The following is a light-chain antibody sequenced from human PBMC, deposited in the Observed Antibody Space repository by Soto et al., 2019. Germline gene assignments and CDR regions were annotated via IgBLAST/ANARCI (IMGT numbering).Light chain of an antibody. CDR1: QSVSNY. Sequence: IGVAKSEITLTLSPGERATLFCRASQSVSNYLAWYQQKPGQAPRLLMYGASSMATGVPDRFSGSGSGTDFTLTISRLEPEDFAVYYCQQYGTSPWTFGQGTKVDIK. J-gene: IGKJ1*01. CDR3: QQYGTSPWT. CDR2: GAS. V-gene: IGKV3-20*01.